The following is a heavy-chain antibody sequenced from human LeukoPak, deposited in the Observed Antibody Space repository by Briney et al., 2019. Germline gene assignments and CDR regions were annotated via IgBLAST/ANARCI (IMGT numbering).Heavy chain of an antibody. J-gene: IGHJ4*02. D-gene: IGHD3-16*02. CDR2: ITTDGLFT. V-gene: IGHV3-21*04. CDR3: TRDAFQSGPWTYRFDY. Sequence: PGGSLRLSCAASGLTFSRHPMNWVRQAPGKGPEYVSSITTDGLFTYYANSVKGRFTISRDNAKNSLYLQMNGLRADDTALYYCTRDAFQSGPWTYRFDYWGQGTLVTVSS. CDR1: GLTFSRHP.